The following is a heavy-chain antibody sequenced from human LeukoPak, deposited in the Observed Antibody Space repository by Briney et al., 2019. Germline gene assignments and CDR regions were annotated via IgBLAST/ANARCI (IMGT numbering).Heavy chain of an antibody. D-gene: IGHD3-10*01. J-gene: IGHJ5*02. CDR1: GFSVSSTY. Sequence: GGSLRLTCAASGFSVSSTYMSWVRQAPGKGLEWVSLIYTSGSTFYADSVMGRFTISRDNSKNTLFLQMNSLRAKDSAVYYCTRDRAGTQSWVEFDLWGQGTLVTVSS. CDR3: TRDRAGTQSWVEFDL. V-gene: IGHV3-66*03. CDR2: IYTSGST.